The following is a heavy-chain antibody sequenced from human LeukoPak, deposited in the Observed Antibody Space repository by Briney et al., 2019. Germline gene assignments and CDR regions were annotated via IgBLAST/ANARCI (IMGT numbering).Heavy chain of an antibody. J-gene: IGHJ6*03. CDR3: ARAGYYDSSGYYYGYYYYYMDV. V-gene: IGHV4-39*07. CDR2: ISYSGST. CDR1: GGSISSSTYN. Sequence: SETLSLTCTVSGGSISSSTYNWDWIRQPPGKGLEWTGRISYSGSTYYNPSLKSRVTISVDTSKNQFSLKLSSVTAADTAVYYCARAGYYDSSGYYYGYYYYYMDVWGKGTTVTVSS. D-gene: IGHD3-22*01.